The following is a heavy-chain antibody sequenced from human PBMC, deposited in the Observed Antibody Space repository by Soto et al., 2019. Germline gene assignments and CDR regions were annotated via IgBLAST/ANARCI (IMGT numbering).Heavy chain of an antibody. CDR3: APHVSCSGGSCQYDAFAI. Sequence: EVQVLESGGGLVQPGGSLRLSCEGSGFTVSSDAMTRIRQAPGKRPEWVSTITADGGTYYADSVKGRFAMSRDTSESTLPLQMNSLGAEDTAAYYCAPHVSCSGGSCQYDAFAIRGQGTMVTVSS. CDR2: ITADGGT. CDR1: GFTVSSDA. V-gene: IGHV3-23*01. D-gene: IGHD2-15*01. J-gene: IGHJ3*02.